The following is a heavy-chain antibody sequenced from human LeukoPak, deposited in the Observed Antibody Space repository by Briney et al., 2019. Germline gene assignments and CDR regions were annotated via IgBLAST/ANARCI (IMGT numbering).Heavy chain of an antibody. V-gene: IGHV4-34*01. J-gene: IGHJ1*01. CDR2: INHSGST. CDR1: GGSFSGYY. Sequence: SETLSLTCAVYGGSFSGYYWSWIRQPPGKGLEWIGEINHSGSTNYNPSLKSRVTISVDTSKNQFSLKLSSVTAADTAVYYCASRTYYDSSGYYYYAEYFQHWGQGTLVTVSS. D-gene: IGHD3-22*01. CDR3: ASRTYYDSSGYYYYAEYFQH.